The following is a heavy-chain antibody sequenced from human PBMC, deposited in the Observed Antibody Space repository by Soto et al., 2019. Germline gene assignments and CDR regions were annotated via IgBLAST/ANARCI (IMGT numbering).Heavy chain of an antibody. Sequence: GGSLRLSCSVSGFTFSAYWMHWVRQVPGKGLTWVSRISDDGSTATRADSVKGRFVISRDNAKNSLYLEMNTLRADDSGLYYCARGPRVSSTGTGAHWGRGTLVTVS. CDR3: ARGPRVSSTGTGAH. J-gene: IGHJ4*02. CDR1: GFTFSAYW. D-gene: IGHD1-1*01. V-gene: IGHV3-74*01. CDR2: ISDDGSTA.